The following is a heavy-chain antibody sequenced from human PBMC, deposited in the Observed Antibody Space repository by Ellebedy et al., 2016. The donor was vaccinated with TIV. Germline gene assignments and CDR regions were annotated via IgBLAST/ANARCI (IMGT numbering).Heavy chain of an antibody. V-gene: IGHV3-7*01. CDR2: IKQDGSEK. D-gene: IGHD4-23*01. CDR1: GFTISSNY. Sequence: PRGSLRLSCAASGFTISSNYMNWVRQAPGKGLEWVASIKQDGSEKYYVDSVKGRFTISRDNAKNSLYLQMNSLRAEDTAVYYCARDWSSGGNFYWYFVLWGRGTLVTVSS. CDR3: ARDWSSGGNFYWYFVL. J-gene: IGHJ2*01.